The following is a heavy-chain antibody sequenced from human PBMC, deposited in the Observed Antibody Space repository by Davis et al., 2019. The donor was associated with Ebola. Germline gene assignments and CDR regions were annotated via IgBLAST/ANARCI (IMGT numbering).Heavy chain of an antibody. J-gene: IGHJ3*02. V-gene: IGHV4-59*12. CDR3: ARDTRPCGGDCYDDTFDM. CDR1: GVSITTYF. CDR2: IHHSGSA. D-gene: IGHD2-21*01. Sequence: PSETLSLTCTVSGVSITTYFWSWIRQPPGKGLEWVGYIHHSGSANSNPSLKSRVTFSIDTSKSQVPLKLTSVTAADTAVYYCARDTRPCGGDCYDDTFDMWGQGTMVIVSS.